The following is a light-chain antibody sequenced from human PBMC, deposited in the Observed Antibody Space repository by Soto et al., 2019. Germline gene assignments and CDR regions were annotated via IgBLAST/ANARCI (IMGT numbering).Light chain of an antibody. CDR3: QQSYTTPQ. Sequence: DIQMTQSPSSLSASVGDRVTITCRASQSISSYLNWYQQKPGKAPKLLIYGASSLRSGAPSRFSGSGSGTDFTLTISSLQPEDFATYYCQQSYTTPQFGQGTKLEIK. CDR1: QSISSY. CDR2: GAS. V-gene: IGKV1-39*01. J-gene: IGKJ2*01.